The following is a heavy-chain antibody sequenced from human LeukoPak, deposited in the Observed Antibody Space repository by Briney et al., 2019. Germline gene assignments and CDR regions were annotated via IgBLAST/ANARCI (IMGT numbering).Heavy chain of an antibody. Sequence: GGSLRLSCAASGFTFSSHCMSWVRQAPGKGLEWVANIREDGSEKYYVDSVKGRFTISRDNAKNSLFLQINSLRAEDTAVYYCARDSRYSRGVGDFDYWGQGTLVIVSS. V-gene: IGHV3-7*03. CDR2: IREDGSEK. CDR1: GFTFSSHC. CDR3: ARDSRYSRGVGDFDY. D-gene: IGHD5-18*01. J-gene: IGHJ4*02.